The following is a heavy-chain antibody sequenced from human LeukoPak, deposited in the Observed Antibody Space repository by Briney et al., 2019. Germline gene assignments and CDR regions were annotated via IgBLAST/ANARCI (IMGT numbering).Heavy chain of an antibody. Sequence: GGSLRLSCAASGFTFSSYSMNWVRQAPGKGLEWVSSISSSSSYIYYADSVKGRFTISRDNAKNSLYLQMNSLRAEDTAVYYCAGGEVYYYGMDVWGQGTTVTVSS. CDR3: AGGEVYYYGMDV. D-gene: IGHD1-26*01. J-gene: IGHJ6*02. CDR2: ISSSSSYI. CDR1: GFTFSSYS. V-gene: IGHV3-21*01.